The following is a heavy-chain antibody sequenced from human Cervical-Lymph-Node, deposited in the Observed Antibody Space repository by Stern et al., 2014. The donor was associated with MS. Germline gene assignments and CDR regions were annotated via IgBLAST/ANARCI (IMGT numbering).Heavy chain of an antibody. Sequence: QLVQSGAEVKKPGESLKISCKGSGYSFTSYWIGWVRQMPGKGLEWLGIVYPGDSDTGYSPSFQGQVTVSAGKSIRTAYLQWSSLKASDTAMYYWARHLSSSWYYYYYGRDVWGQGTTVTVSS. CDR1: GYSFTSYW. CDR3: ARHLSSSWYYYYYGRDV. J-gene: IGHJ6*02. CDR2: VYPGDSDT. V-gene: IGHV5-51*01. D-gene: IGHD6-13*01.